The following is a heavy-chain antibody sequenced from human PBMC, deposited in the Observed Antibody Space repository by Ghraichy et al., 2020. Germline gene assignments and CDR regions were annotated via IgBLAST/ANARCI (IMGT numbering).Heavy chain of an antibody. CDR3: AKDWLVGDDYGDHEGY. Sequence: GGSLRLSCAASGFTFSSYAMSWVRQAPGKGLEWVSAISGSGGRTYYADSVKGRFTISRDNSKNTLYLQMNSLRAEDTAVYYCAKDWLVGDDYGDHEGYWGQGTLVTVSS. V-gene: IGHV3-23*01. J-gene: IGHJ4*02. CDR2: ISGSGGRT. CDR1: GFTFSSYA. D-gene: IGHD4-17*01.